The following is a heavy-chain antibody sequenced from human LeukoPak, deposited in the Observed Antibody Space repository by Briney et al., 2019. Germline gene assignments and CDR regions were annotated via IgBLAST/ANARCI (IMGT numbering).Heavy chain of an antibody. D-gene: IGHD3-10*01. CDR2: IRWNSGSI. CDR3: AKDIEDYYGSGSYYTGFDY. J-gene: IGHJ4*02. Sequence: SLRLSCAGSGFTFDDYAMHWVGQAPGKGLEWVSGIRWNSGSIGYADSVKGRFNISRDNAKNSLYLQMNSLRAEDTALYYCAKDIEDYYGSGSYYTGFDYWGQGTLVTVSS. V-gene: IGHV3-9*01. CDR1: GFTFDDYA.